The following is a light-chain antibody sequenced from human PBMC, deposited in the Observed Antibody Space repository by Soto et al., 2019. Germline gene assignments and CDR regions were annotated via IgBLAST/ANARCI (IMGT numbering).Light chain of an antibody. V-gene: IGKV2-28*01. Sequence: DIVMTQSPLSLPVTPGEPASISCRSSQSLLHSTGRYYLDWYLQKPGQSPQLLIYLGSHRASGVPDRFSGSGSGTDFTLTISRVEAEDVGIYYCIQALQTPFTFGGGXRV. CDR3: IQALQTPFT. CDR1: QSLLHSTGRYY. J-gene: IGKJ4*01. CDR2: LGS.